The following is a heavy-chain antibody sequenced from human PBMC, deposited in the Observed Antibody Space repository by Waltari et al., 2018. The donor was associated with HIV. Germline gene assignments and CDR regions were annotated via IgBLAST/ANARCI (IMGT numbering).Heavy chain of an antibody. D-gene: IGHD3-10*01. Sequence: EVQLVESGGGGVQPGGSLRLSCAASGFTFSSYSMNWVRQVQGKGLVWVSYISSSSSTIYYGDSVKGRFTISRDNAKNSLYLQMNSLIAEDTAVYYCARDQTDYYGSGSQFYYYYYGMDVWGQGTTVTVSS. V-gene: IGHV3-48*01. CDR2: ISSSSSTI. CDR3: ARDQTDYYGSGSQFYYYYYGMDV. CDR1: GFTFSSYS. J-gene: IGHJ6*02.